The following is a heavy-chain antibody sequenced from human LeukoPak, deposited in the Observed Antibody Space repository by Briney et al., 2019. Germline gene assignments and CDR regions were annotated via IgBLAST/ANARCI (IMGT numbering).Heavy chain of an antibody. V-gene: IGHV3-7*03. CDR3: ARGRGSGNYRVAYFDY. D-gene: IGHD1-26*01. Sequence: GGSLRLSCADSGFTFSDYWMNWVRQAPGKELEWVANIKQDGGETYYADSVKGRFTISRDNAKNSVFLQMNSLRADDTAVYYCARGRGSGNYRVAYFDYWGQGTLVTVPS. J-gene: IGHJ4*02. CDR1: GFTFSDYW. CDR2: IKQDGGET.